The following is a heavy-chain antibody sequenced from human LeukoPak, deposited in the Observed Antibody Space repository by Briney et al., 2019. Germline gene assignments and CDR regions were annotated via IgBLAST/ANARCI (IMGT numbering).Heavy chain of an antibody. CDR1: GFSFSDYW. CDR2: IKQDGSEI. CDR3: ARARIDTAKMVWGY. V-gene: IGHV3-7*05. D-gene: IGHD5-18*01. J-gene: IGHJ4*02. Sequence: GGSLILSCAASGFSFSDYWMTWVRQAPGKGPEWVANIKQDGSEIYSVDSVKGRFTISRDNAKSSLYLQMNSLRAEDTAVYYCARARIDTAKMVWGYWGQGTLVTVSS.